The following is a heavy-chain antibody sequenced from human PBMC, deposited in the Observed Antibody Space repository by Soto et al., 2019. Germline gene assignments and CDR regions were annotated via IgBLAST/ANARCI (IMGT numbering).Heavy chain of an antibody. CDR2: IYYSGST. Sequence: PSDTLSLTCTVSGCSNSSSSYYWGCIRQPPGKGLESIGSIYYSGSTYYNPSLKSRATISVHTSKNQFSLKLSSVTAADTAVYYCARRYAYYDFWSGYYSGHWFDPWGQGTLVTVSS. V-gene: IGHV4-39*01. CDR3: ARRYAYYDFWSGYYSGHWFDP. J-gene: IGHJ5*02. CDR1: GCSNSSSSYY. D-gene: IGHD3-3*01.